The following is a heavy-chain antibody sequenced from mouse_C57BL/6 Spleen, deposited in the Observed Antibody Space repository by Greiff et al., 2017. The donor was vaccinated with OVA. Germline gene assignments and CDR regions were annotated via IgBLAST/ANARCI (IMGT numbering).Heavy chain of an antibody. CDR1: GFSLTSYG. J-gene: IGHJ4*01. CDR3: ARNGDYYGSKVDY. Sequence: QVQLKESGPGLVQPSQCLSITCTVSGFSLTSYGVHWVRQSPGKGLEWLGVIWSGGSTDYNAAIISRLSISKDNSKSKVFFKMNSLQADDTAIYYYARNGDYYGSKVDYWGQGTSVTVSS. CDR2: IWSGGST. V-gene: IGHV2-2*01. D-gene: IGHD1-1*01.